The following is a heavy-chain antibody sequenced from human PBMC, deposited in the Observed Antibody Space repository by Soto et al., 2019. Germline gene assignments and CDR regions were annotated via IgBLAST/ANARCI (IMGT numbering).Heavy chain of an antibody. Sequence: QVQLVESGGGVVQPGRFLRLSCAASGFTFSSYGMHWVRQAPGKGLEWVAVIWYDGSNKYYADSVKGRFTISRDNSKNTLYLQMNSLRAEDTAVYYCARDQSPVIIVAPADDYWGQGTLVTVSS. CDR1: GFTFSSYG. V-gene: IGHV3-33*01. CDR3: ARDQSPVIIVAPADDY. D-gene: IGHD5-12*01. CDR2: IWYDGSNK. J-gene: IGHJ4*02.